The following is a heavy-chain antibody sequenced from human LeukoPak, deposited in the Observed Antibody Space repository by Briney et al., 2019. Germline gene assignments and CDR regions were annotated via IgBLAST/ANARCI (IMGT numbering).Heavy chain of an antibody. CDR1: GYTFTGYY. V-gene: IGHV1-2*02. Sequence: EASVKVSCKASGYTFTGYYMHWVRQAPGQGLEWMGWINPNSGGTNYAQKFQGRVTMTRDMSTSTVYMELSSLRSEDTAVYYCARGPEWLSYFDYWGQGTLVTVSS. CDR2: INPNSGGT. J-gene: IGHJ4*02. D-gene: IGHD3-3*01. CDR3: ARGPEWLSYFDY.